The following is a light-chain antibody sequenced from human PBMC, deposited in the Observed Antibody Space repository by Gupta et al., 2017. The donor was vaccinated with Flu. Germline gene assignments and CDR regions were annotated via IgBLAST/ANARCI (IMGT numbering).Light chain of an antibody. CDR2: DAS. Sequence: GERATLSCRASQSVSSNLAWYQQKPGQDPRSLIFDASARATGVPASFSGSGSGTEFALTISSLQSEDSAVYYCQQYTSWPPAFGQGTKVEIK. CDR3: QQYTSWPPA. V-gene: IGKV3-15*01. CDR1: QSVSSN. J-gene: IGKJ1*01.